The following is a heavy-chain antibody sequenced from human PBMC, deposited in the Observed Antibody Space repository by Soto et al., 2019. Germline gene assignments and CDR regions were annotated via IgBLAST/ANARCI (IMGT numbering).Heavy chain of an antibody. J-gene: IGHJ4*02. V-gene: IGHV1-69*01. Sequence: QEQLVQSGAEVKKPGSSVKVSCKASGGIFSSYAISWVRQAPGQGLEWMGGIIPIFGTANYAQKFQGRVTITADESTNTAYMDLSSLKSEDTASYYCERGGSGYVWFNEFWGQGTLVTVSS. CDR3: ERGGSGYVWFNEF. D-gene: IGHD3-22*01. CDR2: IIPIFGTA. CDR1: GGIFSSYA.